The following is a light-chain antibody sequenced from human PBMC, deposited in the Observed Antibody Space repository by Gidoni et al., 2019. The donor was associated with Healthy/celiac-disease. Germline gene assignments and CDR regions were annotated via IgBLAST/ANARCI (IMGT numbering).Light chain of an antibody. CDR1: QSGSSSY. CDR2: GAS. J-gene: IGKJ1*01. CDR3: QQYGSSPRT. V-gene: IGKV3-20*01. Sequence: IVLTQSPGTLSLSPGERATLSCRASQSGSSSYLAWYQQKPGQAPRLLIYGASSRATGIPDRFSGSGSGTDFTLTISRLEPEDFAVYYCQQYGSSPRTFXXXTKVEIK.